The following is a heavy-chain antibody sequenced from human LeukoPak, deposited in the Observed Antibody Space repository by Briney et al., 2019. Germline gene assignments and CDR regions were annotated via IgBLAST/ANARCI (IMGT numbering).Heavy chain of an antibody. J-gene: IGHJ6*03. Sequence: GGSLRLSCAASGFIFDDYAMRWVRQAAGKGLEWVSGVSWKSDTVGYADSVKGRFTISRDNAKNSLYLQMNGLRAEDTALYYCAKSGKDGLLWFGELVSNYYYMGVWGKGTTVTVSS. CDR2: VSWKSDTV. CDR1: GFIFDDYA. CDR3: AKSGKDGLLWFGELVSNYYYMGV. D-gene: IGHD3-10*01. V-gene: IGHV3-9*01.